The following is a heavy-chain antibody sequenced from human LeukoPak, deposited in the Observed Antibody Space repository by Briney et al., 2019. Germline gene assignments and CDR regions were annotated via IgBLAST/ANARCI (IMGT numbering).Heavy chain of an antibody. D-gene: IGHD3-22*01. V-gene: IGHV4-38-2*02. CDR1: GYSISSGYY. Sequence: PSETLSLTCTVSGYSISSGYYWGWIRQPPGKGLEWIGSIYHSGSTNYNPSLKSRVTMSVDTSKNQFSLKLSSVTAADTAVYYCARAYYDSSGYYYSYWGQGTLVTVSS. CDR3: ARAYYDSSGYYYSY. J-gene: IGHJ4*02. CDR2: IYHSGST.